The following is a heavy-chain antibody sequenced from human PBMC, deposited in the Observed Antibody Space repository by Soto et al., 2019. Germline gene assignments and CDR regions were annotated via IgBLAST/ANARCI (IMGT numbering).Heavy chain of an antibody. CDR2: IIPIFGTT. V-gene: IGHV1-69*12. CDR3: ARNEGSHYGMDV. Sequence: QVQLVQSGAEVKKPGSSMTVSFKASGGTFSSYAINWVRQAPGQGLEWVGGIIPIFGTTNYAQKFQGRVTLTAGESTTTAYMELSTLRSDDTAVYYCARNEGSHYGMDVWGQGTTVTVSS. CDR1: GGTFSSYA. J-gene: IGHJ6*02. D-gene: IGHD6-19*01.